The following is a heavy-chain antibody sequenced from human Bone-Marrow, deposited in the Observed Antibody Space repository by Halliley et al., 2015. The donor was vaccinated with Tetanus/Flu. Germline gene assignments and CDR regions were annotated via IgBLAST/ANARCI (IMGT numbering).Heavy chain of an antibody. Sequence: TLSLTCTVSGGSISSGDYYWSWIRQHPGKGLEWIGNIFYSGNTYYNPSLKSRLTISVDTSKNQFSLKLSSVTAADTAVYYCARAVVVLTANYFDYWGQGTLVTVSS. D-gene: IGHD2-21*02. CDR3: ARAVVVLTANYFDY. V-gene: IGHV4-31*03. CDR1: GGSISSGDYY. CDR2: IFYSGNT. J-gene: IGHJ4*02.